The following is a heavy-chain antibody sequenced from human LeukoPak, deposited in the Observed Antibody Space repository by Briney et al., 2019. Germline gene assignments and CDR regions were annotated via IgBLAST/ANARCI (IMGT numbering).Heavy chain of an antibody. J-gene: IGHJ5*02. CDR2: INAGNGNT. D-gene: IGHD3-3*01. Sequence: SVKVSCKASGYTFTSYAMHWVRQAPGQRLEWMGWINAGNGNTKYSQKFQGRVTITRDTSASTAYMELSSLRSEDTAVYYCAREDFWSGYSPAFLSWFDPWGQGTLVTVSS. V-gene: IGHV1-3*01. CDR1: GYTFTSYA. CDR3: AREDFWSGYSPAFLSWFDP.